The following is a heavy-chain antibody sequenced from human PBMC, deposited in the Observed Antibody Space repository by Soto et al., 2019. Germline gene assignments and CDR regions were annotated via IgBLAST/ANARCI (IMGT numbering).Heavy chain of an antibody. Sequence: QVQLVQSGAEVKKPGASVKVSCKASGYTFTSYGISWVRQAPGQGLEWMGWISAYNGNTNYAQKLQGRVTMTTDTSTSTAYMELRSRRSDDTAVYYCARVGIAAAGTRFAYYYGMDVWGQGTTVTVSS. D-gene: IGHD6-13*01. J-gene: IGHJ6*02. CDR3: ARVGIAAAGTRFAYYYGMDV. V-gene: IGHV1-18*01. CDR2: ISAYNGNT. CDR1: GYTFTSYG.